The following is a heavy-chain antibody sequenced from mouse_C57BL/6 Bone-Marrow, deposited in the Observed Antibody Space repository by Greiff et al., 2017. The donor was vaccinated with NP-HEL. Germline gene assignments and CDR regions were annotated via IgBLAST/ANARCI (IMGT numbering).Heavy chain of an antibody. Sequence: QVQLQQPGAELVRPGTSVKLSCKASGYTFTSYWMHWVKQRPGQGLEWIGVIDPSDSYTNYNQKFKGKATLTVDTSSSTAYMQLSSLTSEDSAVYYCARSHYDYDVRVAYWGQGTLVTVSA. CDR2: IDPSDSYT. CDR3: ARSHYDYDVRVAY. V-gene: IGHV1-59*01. D-gene: IGHD2-4*01. J-gene: IGHJ3*01. CDR1: GYTFTSYW.